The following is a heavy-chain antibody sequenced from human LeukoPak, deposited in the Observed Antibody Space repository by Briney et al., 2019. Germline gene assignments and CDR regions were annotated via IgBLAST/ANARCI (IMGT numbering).Heavy chain of an antibody. J-gene: IGHJ5*02. D-gene: IGHD3-10*01. CDR2: IYYSGST. V-gene: IGHV4-59*01. Sequence: SETLSLTCTVSGGSITSYYWSWIRQPPGKGLEWIGYIYYSGSTNYNPSLKSRVTISVDTSKDQFSLKLSSVTAADTAVYYCARGGVNYKIAGPWGQGALVTVSS. CDR1: GGSITSYY. CDR3: ARGGVNYKIAGP.